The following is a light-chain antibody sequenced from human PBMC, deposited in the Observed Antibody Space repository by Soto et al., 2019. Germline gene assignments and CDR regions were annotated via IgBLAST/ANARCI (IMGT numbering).Light chain of an antibody. J-gene: IGKJ1*01. CDR3: LQDYGDSWT. V-gene: IGKV1-6*01. CDR2: AAS. CDR1: RDVGSD. Sequence: QITQYPSSLSASVGEKIIITCRASRDVGSDVSWYQQKPGQAPKLLIYAASNLYTGVPSRFSGSRSGTEFTLTISSLQPEDFASYYCLQDYGDSWTFGQGTKVDIK.